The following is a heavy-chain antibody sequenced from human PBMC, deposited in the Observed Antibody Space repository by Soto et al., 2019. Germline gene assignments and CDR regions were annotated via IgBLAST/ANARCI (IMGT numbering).Heavy chain of an antibody. V-gene: IGHV1-3*05. CDR2: INAGNGNT. D-gene: IGHD2-21*02. CDR3: ARSIVVVTALDD. CDR1: GYTFTSYA. J-gene: IGHJ4*02. Sequence: QVQLVQSGAEEKKPGASVKVSCKASGYTFTSYAMHWVRQAPGQRLEWMGWINAGNGNTKYSQKFQGRVTITRDTSASTAYMELSSLRSEDTAVYYCARSIVVVTALDDWGQGTLFTVSS.